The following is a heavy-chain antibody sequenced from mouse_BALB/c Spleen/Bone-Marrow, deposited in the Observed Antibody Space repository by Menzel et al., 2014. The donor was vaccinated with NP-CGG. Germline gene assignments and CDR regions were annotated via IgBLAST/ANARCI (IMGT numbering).Heavy chain of an antibody. CDR1: GFTFSSFG. CDR3: TRDHDYDWYFDV. J-gene: IGHJ1*01. Sequence: EVKLVESGGGLVQPGGSRKLSCTASGFTFSSFGMHWVRQAPEKGLEWVAYVSSDSDTIYYADTVKGRFTISRDNPKNTLFLQMTSLRSEDTAIYYCTRDHDYDWYFDVWGAGTTVTVSS. D-gene: IGHD2-4*01. V-gene: IGHV5-17*02. CDR2: VSSDSDTI.